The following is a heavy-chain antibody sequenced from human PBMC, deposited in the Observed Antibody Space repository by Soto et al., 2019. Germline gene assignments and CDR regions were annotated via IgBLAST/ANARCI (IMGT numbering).Heavy chain of an antibody. CDR3: ARHTPLSDSGPHFDY. J-gene: IGHJ4*02. V-gene: IGHV3-74*01. D-gene: IGHD3-10*01. CDR2: IKTDGSTT. CDR1: GFTFRSHW. Sequence: EVQLVESGGDLVQPGGSLRLSCAASGFTFRSHWMHWVRQGPGKGLVWVSRIKTDGSTTTYADSVKGRFNISRDNAKNTLYLQMNSLRVEDTAVYYCARHTPLSDSGPHFDYWGQGTLVTVSS.